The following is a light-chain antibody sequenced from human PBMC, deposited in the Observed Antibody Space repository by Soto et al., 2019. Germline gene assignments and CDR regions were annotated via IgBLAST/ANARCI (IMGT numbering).Light chain of an antibody. CDR1: QRVNSNF. Sequence: ETVLTQSPGTVSLSPVERATLSCRPSQRVNSNFLAWYQQKPGQAPRLLIYGVFNRATGIPERFSGSGSGTDFTLTISGLEHEDSAVYYCQHYDGSPRTFGQGTKLEIK. CDR3: QHYDGSPRT. CDR2: GVF. J-gene: IGKJ2*01. V-gene: IGKV3-20*01.